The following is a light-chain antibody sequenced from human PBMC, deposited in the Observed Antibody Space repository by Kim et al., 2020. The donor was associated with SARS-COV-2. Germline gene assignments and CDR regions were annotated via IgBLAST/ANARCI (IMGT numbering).Light chain of an antibody. CDR1: QSISSY. Sequence: DIQMTQSPSSLSASVGDRVTITCRASQSISSYLNWYQQKPGKAPKLLIYAASSLQSGVPSRFSGSGSGTDFTLTISSLQPEDFATYYCQQSYSTLPMYTFGQGTKLEI. CDR2: AAS. CDR3: QQSYSTLPMYT. V-gene: IGKV1-39*01. J-gene: IGKJ2*01.